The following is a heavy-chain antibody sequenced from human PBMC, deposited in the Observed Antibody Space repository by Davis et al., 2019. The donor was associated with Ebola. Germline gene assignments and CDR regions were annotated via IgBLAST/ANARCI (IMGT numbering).Heavy chain of an antibody. CDR1: GYTFTNYA. CDR2: INAGNGNR. Sequence: AASVKVSCKASGYTFTNYAIHWVRQAPGQRLEWVGWINAGNGNRKYSQKFQARVAITRDTSASTVYMELSSLRSEDTAVYYCAREGGLVRGVVITWQYGMDVWGQGTTVTVSS. D-gene: IGHD3-10*01. J-gene: IGHJ6*02. V-gene: IGHV1-3*01. CDR3: AREGGLVRGVVITWQYGMDV.